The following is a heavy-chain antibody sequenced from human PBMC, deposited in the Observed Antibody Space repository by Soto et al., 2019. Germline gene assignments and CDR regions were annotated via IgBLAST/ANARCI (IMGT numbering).Heavy chain of an antibody. D-gene: IGHD2-2*01. J-gene: IGHJ6*03. CDR2: MNPNSGNT. CDR1: GYTFTSYD. V-gene: IGHV1-8*01. Sequence: ASVKVSCKASGYTFTSYDINWVRQATGQGLEWMGWMNPNSGNTGYAQKFQGRVTTTRNTSISTAYMELSSLRSEDTAVYYCARVFSSTTPYYYYYMDVWGKGTTVTVSS. CDR3: ARVFSSTTPYYYYYMDV.